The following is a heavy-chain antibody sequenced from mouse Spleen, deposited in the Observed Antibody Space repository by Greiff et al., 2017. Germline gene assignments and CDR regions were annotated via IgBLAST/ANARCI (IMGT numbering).Heavy chain of an antibody. V-gene: IGHV1-42*01. CDR3: ARGAYYRYGDFDY. J-gene: IGHJ2*01. CDR1: GYSFTGYY. CDR2: INPSTGGT. Sequence: EVQLQQSGPELVKPGASVKISCKASGYSFTGYYMNWVKQSPEKSLEWIGEINPSTGGTTYNQKFKAKATLTVDKSSSTAYMQLKSLTSEDSAVYFCARGAYYRYGDFDYWGQGTTLTVSS. D-gene: IGHD2-14*01.